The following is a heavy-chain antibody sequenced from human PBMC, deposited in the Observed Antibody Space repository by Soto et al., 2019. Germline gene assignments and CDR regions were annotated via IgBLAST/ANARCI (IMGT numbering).Heavy chain of an antibody. CDR3: ATRERAYCSGGSCLAAAYYYYGMDV. CDR1: GFTFSSYA. V-gene: IGHV3-23*01. D-gene: IGHD2-15*01. Sequence: GGSLRLSCAASGFTFSSYAMSWVRQAPGKGLEWVSAISGSGGSTYYADSVKGRFTISRDNSKNTLYLQMNSLRAEDTAVYYCATRERAYCSGGSCLAAAYYYYGMDVWGRGTTVTVSS. J-gene: IGHJ6*02. CDR2: ISGSGGST.